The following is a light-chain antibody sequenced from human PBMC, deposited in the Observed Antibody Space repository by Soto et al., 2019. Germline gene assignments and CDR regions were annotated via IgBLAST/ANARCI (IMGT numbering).Light chain of an antibody. V-gene: IGKV1-39*01. CDR2: AAS. CDR1: QSISSY. J-gene: IGKJ1*01. Sequence: DIQMTQSPSSLSASVGDRVTITCRASQSISSYLNWYQQKPGKAPKLLIYAASSLQSGVPSRFSGGGSGTDFTLTISSLQPDDFATYYCQQYNSYSSWTFGQGTKVDIK. CDR3: QQYNSYSSWT.